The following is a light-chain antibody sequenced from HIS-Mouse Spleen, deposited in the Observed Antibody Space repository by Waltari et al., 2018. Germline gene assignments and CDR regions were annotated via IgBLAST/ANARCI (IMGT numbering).Light chain of an antibody. Sequence: DIQMTQSPSSLSASVGDRVTITCRASQSIISYLNWYHQKPGKAPKLLIYAASSLQNGVPDRFSGSGSGTDFTLTISSLKPADFETYYCQQSYRTLLTFGPGIKVDI. CDR3: QQSYRTLLT. J-gene: IGKJ3*01. CDR2: AAS. CDR1: QSIISY. V-gene: IGKV1-39*01.